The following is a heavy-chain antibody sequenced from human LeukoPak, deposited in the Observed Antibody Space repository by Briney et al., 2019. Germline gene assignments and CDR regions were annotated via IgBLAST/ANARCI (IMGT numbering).Heavy chain of an antibody. CDR1: GYSFTSYW. CDR3: ARQSSSSSAFDY. CDR2: IYPGDSDT. J-gene: IGHJ4*02. V-gene: IGHV5-51*01. D-gene: IGHD6-6*01. Sequence: GASLQISCQGSGYSFTSYWIGWVRQMPGKGLEWMGIIYPGDSDTRYSPSFQGQVTISADKSISTAYLQWSSLKASDTAMYYCARQSSSSSAFDYWGQGTLVTVSS.